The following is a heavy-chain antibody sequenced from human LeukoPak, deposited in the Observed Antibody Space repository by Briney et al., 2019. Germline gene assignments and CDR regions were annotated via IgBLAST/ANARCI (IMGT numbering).Heavy chain of an antibody. CDR3: VRSLLGRYFDY. J-gene: IGHJ4*02. V-gene: IGHV3-48*04. D-gene: IGHD1-26*01. CDR1: GFTFSSYN. CDR2: ISSGSGTT. Sequence: TGGSLRLSCAASGFTFSSYNMNWVRQAPGKGLEWVSYISSGSGTTYYADSVKGRFTISRDNAKNSLYLQMNSLRAEDTAVYYCVRSLLGRYFDYWDQGTLVTVSS.